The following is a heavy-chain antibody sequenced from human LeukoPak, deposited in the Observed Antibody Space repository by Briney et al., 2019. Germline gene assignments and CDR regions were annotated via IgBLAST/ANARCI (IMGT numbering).Heavy chain of an antibody. D-gene: IGHD3-22*01. CDR1: GFTFKNAW. CDR3: ARVEEDSYYYDSSGGAFDI. Sequence: PGGSLRLSCEASGFTFKNAWMIWVRQAPGKGLEWVANIKQDGSEKYYVDSVKGRFTISRDNAKNSLYLQMNSLRAEDTAVYYCARVEEDSYYYDSSGGAFDIWGQGTMVTVSS. CDR2: IKQDGSEK. V-gene: IGHV3-7*01. J-gene: IGHJ3*02.